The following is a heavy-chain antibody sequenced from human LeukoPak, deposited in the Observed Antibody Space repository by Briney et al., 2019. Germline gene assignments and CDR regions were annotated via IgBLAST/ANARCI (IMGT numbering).Heavy chain of an antibody. J-gene: IGHJ4*02. D-gene: IGHD2-15*01. V-gene: IGHV3-30*18. CDR1: GFTFSSYG. Sequence: PGGSLRLSCAASGFTFSSYGMHWVRQAPGKGLEWVAVISYDGSNKYYADSVKGRFTISRDNSKNTLYLQMNSLRAEDTAVYYCAKDLLTYCSGGSCYSGDYWGQGTLVTVSS. CDR2: ISYDGSNK. CDR3: AKDLLTYCSGGSCYSGDY.